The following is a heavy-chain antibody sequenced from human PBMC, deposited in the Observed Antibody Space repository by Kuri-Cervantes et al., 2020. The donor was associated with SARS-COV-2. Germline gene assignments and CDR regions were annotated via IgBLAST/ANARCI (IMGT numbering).Heavy chain of an antibody. CDR3: ARAAYCGGDCYYYFDY. D-gene: IGHD2-21*01. V-gene: IGHV3-23*01. J-gene: IGHJ4*02. Sequence: GESLKISCAASGFTFSSYAMSWVRQAPGKGLEWVSAISGSGGSTYYADSVKGRFTISRDNPKNTLYLQMNSLRAEDTAVYYCARAAYCGGDCYYYFDYWGQGTLVTVSS. CDR2: ISGSGGST. CDR1: GFTFSSYA.